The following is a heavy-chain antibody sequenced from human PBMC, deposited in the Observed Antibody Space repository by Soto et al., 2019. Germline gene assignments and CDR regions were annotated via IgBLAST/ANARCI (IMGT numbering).Heavy chain of an antibody. Sequence: QVQLVQSGAEVKKPGSSVKVSCKASGGTFSSYAISWVRQAPGQGLEWMGGIIPIFGTANYAQTFQGRVTITADESTSTAYMELSRLRSEDTAVYYCASYCSGGSCYPYYYYGMDVWGQGTTVTVSS. CDR3: ASYCSGGSCYPYYYYGMDV. V-gene: IGHV1-69*01. D-gene: IGHD2-15*01. CDR2: IIPIFGTA. CDR1: GGTFSSYA. J-gene: IGHJ6*02.